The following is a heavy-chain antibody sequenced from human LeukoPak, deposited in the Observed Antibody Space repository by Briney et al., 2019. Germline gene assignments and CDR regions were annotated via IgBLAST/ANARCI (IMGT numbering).Heavy chain of an antibody. Sequence: PSETLSLTCTVSGGSISSYYWSWIRQPPGKGLEWIGYIYYSGSTNYNPSLKSRVTISVDTSKNQFSLKLSSVTAADTAVYYCARRGVWFGAPGGYYYGMDVWGQGTTVTVSS. CDR2: IYYSGST. J-gene: IGHJ6*02. V-gene: IGHV4-59*08. D-gene: IGHD3-10*01. CDR1: GGSISSYY. CDR3: ARRGVWFGAPGGYYYGMDV.